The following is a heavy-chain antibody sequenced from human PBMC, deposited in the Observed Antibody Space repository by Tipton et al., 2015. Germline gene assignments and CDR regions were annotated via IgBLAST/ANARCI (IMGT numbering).Heavy chain of an antibody. V-gene: IGHV4-59*01. CDR1: SDSISKYY. Sequence: LRLSCSVSSDSISKYYWSWIRQPPGKELEWIGYIQYSGSTNYNPSLKSRVTMSVDTSKTQFSLKMSSVTASDTAVYYCARARGRHGGLFDSWGQGILVTVSS. J-gene: IGHJ4*02. CDR3: ARARGRHGGLFDS. CDR2: IQYSGST. D-gene: IGHD4-23*01.